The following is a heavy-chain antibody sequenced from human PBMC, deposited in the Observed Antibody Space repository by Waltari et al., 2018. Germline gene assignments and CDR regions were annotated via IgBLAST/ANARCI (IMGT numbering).Heavy chain of an antibody. CDR3: AKDLFRTSWYMPYYFES. D-gene: IGHD6-13*01. Sequence: QVHLVESGGGVVHPGGSLRLACASSGFTFHNYGFHWFRQSPGKGLEWVAFIRYDDTNRYYADSVKGRFTISRDDSKNTVYLQMNSLRPEDAAVYYCAKDLFRTSWYMPYYFESWGQGTLVTVSS. V-gene: IGHV3-30*02. CDR2: IRYDDTNR. CDR1: GFTFHNYG. J-gene: IGHJ4*02.